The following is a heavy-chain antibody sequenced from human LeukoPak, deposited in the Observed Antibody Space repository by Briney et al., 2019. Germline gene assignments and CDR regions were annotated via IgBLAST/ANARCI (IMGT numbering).Heavy chain of an antibody. V-gene: IGHV1-58*02. CDR1: GFTFSSSA. CDR2: IVVGSGNT. D-gene: IGHD3-10*01. Sequence: SVKVSCKASGFTFSSSAMQWVRQARGQRLEWIGWIVVGSGNTKYAQEMQERVTITRDMSTSTAYMELSSLRSEDAAVYYCAADPRGIGSNWFDPWGQGTLVTVSS. J-gene: IGHJ5*02. CDR3: AADPRGIGSNWFDP.